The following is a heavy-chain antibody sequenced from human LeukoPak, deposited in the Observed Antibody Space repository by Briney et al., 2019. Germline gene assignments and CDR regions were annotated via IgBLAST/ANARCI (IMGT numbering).Heavy chain of an antibody. D-gene: IGHD6-6*01. CDR1: GGSFSSYY. CDR3: ARATRPRGDFDY. Sequence: PSETLSLTCAVYGGSFSSYYWGWIRQPPGKGLEWIGSLFHSGTIYYTPSLKSRVTTSVDTSNNRFSLKLMSVTAADTAVYYCARATRPRGDFDYWGQGTLVTVSS. J-gene: IGHJ4*02. CDR2: LFHSGTI. V-gene: IGHV4-34*12.